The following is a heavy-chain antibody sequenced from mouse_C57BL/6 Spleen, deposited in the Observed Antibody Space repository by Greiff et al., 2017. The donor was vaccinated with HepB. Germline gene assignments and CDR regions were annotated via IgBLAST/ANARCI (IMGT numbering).Heavy chain of an antibody. CDR1: GFSLTSYG. CDR3: ARHAYYGSSYGGYFDA. Sequence: VKLQESGPGLVAPSQSLSITCTVSGFSLTSYGVHWVRQPPGKGLEWLVVIWSDGSTTYNSALKSRLSISKDNSKSQVFLKMNSLQTDDTAMYYCARHAYYGSSYGGYFDAWGTGTTVTVSS. V-gene: IGHV2-6-1*01. J-gene: IGHJ1*03. D-gene: IGHD1-1*01. CDR2: IWSDGST.